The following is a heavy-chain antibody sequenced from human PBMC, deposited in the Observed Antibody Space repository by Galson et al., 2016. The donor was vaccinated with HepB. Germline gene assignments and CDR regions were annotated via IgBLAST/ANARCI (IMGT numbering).Heavy chain of an antibody. CDR2: ISLRGSGST. V-gene: IGHV4-59*11. Sequence: SETLSLTCTVSGGSISGHYWSWIRQPPGKGLEWIGFISLRGSGSTSYNPSLKSRVTISGDTSKNQISLRLRPVIAADTAVYYCASHDYWNDNHDSFDIWGQWTRVTVSS. J-gene: IGHJ3*02. CDR1: GGSISGHY. CDR3: ASHDYWNDNHDSFDI. D-gene: IGHD3/OR15-3a*01.